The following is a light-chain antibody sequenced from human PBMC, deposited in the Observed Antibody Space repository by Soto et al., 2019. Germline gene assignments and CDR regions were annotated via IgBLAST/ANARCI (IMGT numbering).Light chain of an antibody. CDR1: SSNIGSNT. CDR2: SNN. V-gene: IGLV1-44*01. CDR3: AAWDDSLNGPLYV. J-gene: IGLJ1*01. Sequence: QSVLTQPPSASGTPGQRVTISCCGSSSNIGSNTVNWYQQLPGTAPKLLIYSNNQRPSGVPDRFSGSKSGTSASLAISGLQSEDESDYYCAAWDDSLNGPLYVFGTGTKVTVL.